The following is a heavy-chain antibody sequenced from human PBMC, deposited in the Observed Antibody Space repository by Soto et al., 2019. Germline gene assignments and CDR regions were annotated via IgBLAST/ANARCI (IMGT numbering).Heavy chain of an antibody. Sequence: PGGSLRLSCAASGFTFSSYSMNWVRQAPGKGLEWVSSISSSSSYIYYADSVKGRFTISRDNAKNSLYLQMNSLRAEDTAVYYCARKMKEYCSSTSFCGRKDAFDIWGQGTMVTVSS. V-gene: IGHV3-21*01. CDR3: ARKMKEYCSSTSFCGRKDAFDI. J-gene: IGHJ3*02. CDR1: GFTFSSYS. CDR2: ISSSSSYI. D-gene: IGHD2-2*01.